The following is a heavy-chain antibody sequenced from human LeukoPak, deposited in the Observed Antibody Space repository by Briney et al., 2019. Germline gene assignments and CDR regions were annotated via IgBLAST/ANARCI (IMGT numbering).Heavy chain of an antibody. Sequence: GGSLRLSCAASGFTFSSYSMNWVRQAPGKGLEWVSSISSGTSYIYYADSVKGRFTISRDNAKNSLYLQMNSLRAEDTAVYYCARDMYDSSGPFDYWGQGTLVTVSS. CDR1: GFTFSSYS. CDR3: ARDMYDSSGPFDY. J-gene: IGHJ4*02. V-gene: IGHV3-21*01. D-gene: IGHD3-22*01. CDR2: ISSGTSYI.